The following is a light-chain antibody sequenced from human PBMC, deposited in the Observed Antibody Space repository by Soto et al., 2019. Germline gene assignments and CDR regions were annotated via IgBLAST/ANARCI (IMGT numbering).Light chain of an antibody. CDR2: KAS. J-gene: IGKJ1*01. CDR1: QNINTW. V-gene: IGKV1-5*03. CDR3: QQYNNYFWA. Sequence: DIQMTQSLSTVSASERDRATITCRASQNINTWLAWYQQKPGKAPKLLILKASSLESGVPARFSGSGSGTEFTLTISSLQPDDLAAYYCQQYNNYFWAFGQGTKVDI.